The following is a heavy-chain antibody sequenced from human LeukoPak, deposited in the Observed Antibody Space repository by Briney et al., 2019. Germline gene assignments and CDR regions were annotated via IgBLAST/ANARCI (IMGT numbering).Heavy chain of an antibody. CDR1: GGSISSYH. Sequence: SSESLSLTCTVSGGSISSYHWSWIRQPPGKGLEWSGYIYYSGSTNYNPSLKSRVTISVDTSKNQFSLKLSSVTAADTAVYYCAREKCVPGGWFDRWGQGTLVTVS. J-gene: IGHJ5*02. D-gene: IGHD2-15*01. V-gene: IGHV4-59*01. CDR3: AREKCVPGGWFDR. CDR2: IYYSGST.